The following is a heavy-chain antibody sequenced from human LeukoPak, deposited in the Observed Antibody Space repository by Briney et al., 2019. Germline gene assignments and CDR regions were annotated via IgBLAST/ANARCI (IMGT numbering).Heavy chain of an antibody. D-gene: IGHD3/OR15-3a*01. CDR3: ARDLTLDDYYYGMDV. V-gene: IGHV1-69*13. CDR2: IIPIFGTA. CDR1: GGTFSSYA. Sequence: SVKVSCKASGGTFSSYAISWVRQAPGQGLEWMGGIIPIFGTANYAQKFQGRVTITADESTSTAYMELSSLRSEDTAVYYCARDLTLDDYYYGMDVWGQGTTVTVSS. J-gene: IGHJ6*02.